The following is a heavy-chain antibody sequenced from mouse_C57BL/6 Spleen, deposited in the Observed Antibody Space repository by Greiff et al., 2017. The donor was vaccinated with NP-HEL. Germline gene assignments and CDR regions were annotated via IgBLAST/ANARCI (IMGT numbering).Heavy chain of an antibody. D-gene: IGHD2-4*01. Sequence: QVQLQQSGAELVKPGASVKVSCKASGYTFTSYWMHWVKQRPGQGLEWIGRIHPSDSDTNYNQKFKGKATLTVDKSSSTAYMQLSSLTSEDSAVYYCASGDDYDGGFAYWGQGTLVTVSA. CDR1: GYTFTSYW. V-gene: IGHV1-74*01. J-gene: IGHJ3*01. CDR2: IHPSDSDT. CDR3: ASGDDYDGGFAY.